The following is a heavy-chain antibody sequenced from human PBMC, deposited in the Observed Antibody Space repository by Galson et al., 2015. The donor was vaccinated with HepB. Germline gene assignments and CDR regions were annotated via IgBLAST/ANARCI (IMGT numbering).Heavy chain of an antibody. CDR1: GYTLTELS. V-gene: IGHV1-24*01. CDR2: FDPEDGET. Sequence: SVKVSCKVSGYTLTELSMHWVRQAPGKGLEWMGGFDPEDGETIYAQKLQGRVTMTTDTSTSTAYMELRSLRSDDTAVYYCARRATYYYGMDVWGQGTTVTVSS. CDR3: ARRATYYYGMDV. J-gene: IGHJ6*02.